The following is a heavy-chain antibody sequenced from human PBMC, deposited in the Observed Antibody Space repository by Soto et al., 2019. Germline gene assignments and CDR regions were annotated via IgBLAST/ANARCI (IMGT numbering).Heavy chain of an antibody. D-gene: IGHD3-22*01. CDR1: GFTLGSYA. V-gene: IGHV3-23*01. Sequence: GGSLRLSCAASGFTLGSYAMTWVRQAPGKGLEWVSGISGSGGSTYYADFVKGRFTISRDNPKNTLYLQMNSLRAEDTAVYYCAKDLRESRLLLFNWPYGMHVWGQGPTVTVAS. CDR3: AKDLRESRLLLFNWPYGMHV. CDR2: ISGSGGST. J-gene: IGHJ6*01.